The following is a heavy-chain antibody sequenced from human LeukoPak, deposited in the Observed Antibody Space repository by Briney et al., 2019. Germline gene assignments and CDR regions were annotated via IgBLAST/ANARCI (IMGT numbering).Heavy chain of an antibody. CDR3: ARGGSYLSAFDI. CDR1: GFTFSSYE. D-gene: IGHD1-26*01. CDR2: ISSSGSTI. J-gene: IGHJ3*02. V-gene: IGHV3-48*03. Sequence: GGSLRLSCAASGFTFSSYEMNWVRQAPGKGLEWVSYISSSGSTIYYADSVKGRFTISRDNAKNSLYLQMNSLRAEDTAVYYCARGGSYLSAFDIWAKGQWSPSLQ.